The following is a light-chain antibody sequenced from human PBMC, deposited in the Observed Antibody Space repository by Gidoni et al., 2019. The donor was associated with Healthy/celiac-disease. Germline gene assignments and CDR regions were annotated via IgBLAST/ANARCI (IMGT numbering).Light chain of an antibody. CDR1: QSISSY. Sequence: DIQMTQSPSSLSASVGDRVTITCRASQSISSYLNWYQQKPGKAPKPLIYAASSLQSGVPSRFSGSGSGTDFTLTISSLQPEDFATYYCQQSYSTPGTFGPXTKVDIK. CDR3: QQSYSTPGT. V-gene: IGKV1-39*01. CDR2: AAS. J-gene: IGKJ3*01.